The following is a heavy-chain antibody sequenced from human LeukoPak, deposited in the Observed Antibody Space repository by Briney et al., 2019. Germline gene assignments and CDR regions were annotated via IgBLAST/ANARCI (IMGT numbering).Heavy chain of an antibody. V-gene: IGHV4-59*08. Sequence: KSSETLSLTCTVSGGSISSYYWSWLRQPPGKGLEYIGYTHYSGATDYNPSLKSRVTMSVDTSKNQFSLKLSSVTAADTAVYYCARHREYYGSGSQTYYFDYWGQGTLVTVSS. CDR2: THYSGAT. D-gene: IGHD3-10*01. J-gene: IGHJ4*02. CDR3: ARHREYYGSGSQTYYFDY. CDR1: GGSISSYY.